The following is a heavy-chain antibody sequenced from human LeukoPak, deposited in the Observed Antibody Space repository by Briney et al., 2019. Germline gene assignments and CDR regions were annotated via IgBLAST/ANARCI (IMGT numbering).Heavy chain of an antibody. V-gene: IGHV3-23*01. Sequence: GGSLRLSCAASGFTFSSYAMSWVRQAPGKGLEWVSAISGSGGSTYYADSVKGRFTISRDNSKNTLYLQMNSLRAEDTAVYYCAKVAGDIREGGNYYYYGMDVWGQGTTVTVSS. J-gene: IGHJ6*02. CDR3: AKVAGDIREGGNYYYYGMDV. CDR2: ISGSGGST. D-gene: IGHD2-15*01. CDR1: GFTFSSYA.